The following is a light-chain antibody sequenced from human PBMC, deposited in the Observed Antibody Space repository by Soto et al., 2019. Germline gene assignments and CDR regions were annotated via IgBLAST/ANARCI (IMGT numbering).Light chain of an antibody. V-gene: IGKV3-11*01. CDR3: QQNSNLQGT. CDR2: AAS. Sequence: EIVLTQTPATLSLSPGDRATLSCRASQSVSTYVNWFQQNPGQPPRLLIYAASTRVTGIPDRISGSGSGTDFSLTISSLEPEDSAVYYCQQNSNLQGTFGQGTKVDIK. CDR1: QSVSTY. J-gene: IGKJ1*01.